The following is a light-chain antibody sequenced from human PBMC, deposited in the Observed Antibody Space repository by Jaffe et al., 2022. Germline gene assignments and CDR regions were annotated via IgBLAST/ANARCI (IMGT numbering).Light chain of an antibody. CDR2: FAS. CDR1: QNIGSS. J-gene: IGKJ1*01. CDR3: LQTTSLPWT. Sequence: EIVLTQSPDFQSVTPKEKVTITCRASQNIGSSLHWYQQKPDQSPKLLIKFASQSMSGVPSRFSGSGSGTDYTLTINSLEVEDAATYYCLQTTSLPWTFGQGTKVEVK. V-gene: IGKV6-21*02.